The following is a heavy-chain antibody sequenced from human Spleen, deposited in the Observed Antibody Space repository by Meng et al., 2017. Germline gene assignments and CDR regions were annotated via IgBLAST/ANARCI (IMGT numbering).Heavy chain of an antibody. D-gene: IGHD3-16*02. CDR3: ARTIMITFGGVIVMGYFDY. V-gene: IGHV3-23*01. CDR1: GFTFSSYA. Sequence: GESLKISCAASGFTFSSYAMSWVRQAPGKGLEWVSAISGSGGSTYYADSVKGRFTISRDNSKNTLYLQMNSLRSDDTAVYYCARTIMITFGGVIVMGYFDYWGQGTLVTVSS. J-gene: IGHJ4*02. CDR2: ISGSGGST.